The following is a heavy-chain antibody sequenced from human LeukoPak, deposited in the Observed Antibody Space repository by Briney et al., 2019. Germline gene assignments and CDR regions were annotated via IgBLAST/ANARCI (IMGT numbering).Heavy chain of an antibody. J-gene: IGHJ4*02. CDR1: GYSISSGYY. CDR2: IYHSGST. V-gene: IGHV4-38-2*01. CDR3: ARHRVRNTGYYDFWSGLSQGYDY. D-gene: IGHD3-3*01. Sequence: PSETLSLTCAISGYSISSGYYWGWIRQPPGKGLEWIGSIYHSGSTYYNPSLKSRVTISVDTSKNQFSLKLSPVTAADPAVYYCARHRVRNTGYYDFWSGLSQGYDYWGQGTLVTVSS.